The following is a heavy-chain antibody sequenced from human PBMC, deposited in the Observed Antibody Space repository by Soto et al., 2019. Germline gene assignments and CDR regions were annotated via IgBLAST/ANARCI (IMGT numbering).Heavy chain of an antibody. CDR2: ISSSSYI. J-gene: IGHJ4*02. V-gene: IGHV3-21*01. CDR3: AREPYSSSFFDN. Sequence: PGGAPRLSCAASGFTFSSYSMNWVRQAPGKWQEWVSSISSSSYIYYADSVKGRFTISRDNAKNSLYLQMNSLRAEDTAVYYCAREPYSSSFFDNWGQGTLVNVSS. CDR1: GFTFSSYS. D-gene: IGHD6-6*01.